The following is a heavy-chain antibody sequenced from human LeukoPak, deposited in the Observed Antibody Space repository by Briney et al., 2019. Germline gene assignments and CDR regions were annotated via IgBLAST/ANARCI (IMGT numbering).Heavy chain of an antibody. J-gene: IGHJ5*02. D-gene: IGHD5-18*01. CDR2: VDPEDGET. Sequence: ASVKVSCKVAGYTFTDYYLHWVQQAPGKGLERMGLVDPEDGETTYAEKFKGRVTITADTFTDTAYMELSSLRSEDTAVYYCARDVDTAMVKGFDPWGQGTLVTVSS. CDR3: ARDVDTAMVKGFDP. CDR1: GYTFTDYY. V-gene: IGHV1-69-2*01.